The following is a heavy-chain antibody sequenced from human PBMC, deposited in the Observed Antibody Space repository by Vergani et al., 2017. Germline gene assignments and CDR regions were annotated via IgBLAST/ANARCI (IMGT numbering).Heavy chain of an antibody. Sequence: EVQLVESGGGLVQPGGSLRLSCAASGFTFSSYDMHWVRQATGKGLEWVSAIGTAGDTYYPGSVKGRFTISRENAKNSLYLQMNILRAGDTAVYYCAREASSRRGYFDYWGQGTLVTVSS. CDR1: GFTFSSYD. J-gene: IGHJ4*02. V-gene: IGHV3-13*04. CDR2: IGTAGDT. D-gene: IGHD6-13*01. CDR3: AREASSRRGYFDY.